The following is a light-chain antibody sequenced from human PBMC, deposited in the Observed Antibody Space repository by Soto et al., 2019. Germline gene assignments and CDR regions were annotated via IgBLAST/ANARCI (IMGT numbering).Light chain of an antibody. V-gene: IGLV2-14*01. CDR1: SSDVGGYNY. Sequence: QSVLTQPASVSGSPGQSITISCTGTSSDVGGYNYVSWYQQHPGKAPKLMIYEVSNRPSGVSSRFSGSKSGNTASLTISGLQAEDEADYYCTSYTSSSTLVFGGGTRSPS. J-gene: IGLJ3*02. CDR2: EVS. CDR3: TSYTSSSTLV.